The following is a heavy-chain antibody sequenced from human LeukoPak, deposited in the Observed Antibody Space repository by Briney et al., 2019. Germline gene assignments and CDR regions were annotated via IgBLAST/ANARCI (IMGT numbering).Heavy chain of an antibody. CDR3: ARGPLGAPGVDFDY. D-gene: IGHD1-26*01. CDR2: ISSSSSYI. CDR1: GFTFSSYS. V-gene: IGHV3-21*01. J-gene: IGHJ4*02. Sequence: PGRSLRLSCAASGFTFSSYSMNWVRQAPGRGLEWVSSISSSSSYIYYADSVKGRFTISRDNAKNSLYLQMNSLRAEDTAVYYCARGPLGAPGVDFDYWGQGTLVTVSS.